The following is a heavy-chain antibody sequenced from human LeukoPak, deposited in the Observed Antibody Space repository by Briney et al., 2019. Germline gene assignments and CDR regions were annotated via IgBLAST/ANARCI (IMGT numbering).Heavy chain of an antibody. D-gene: IGHD7-27*01. CDR3: ARGTGDKNFDL. J-gene: IGHJ2*01. CDR1: GYTLTELS. Sequence: ASVKVSCKVSGYTLTELSVHWVRQAPGKGLEWMGNFDPKDGDTIYAQKFQGRVTMTEDTSTDTAYMELSSLRSEDTAVYYCARGTGDKNFDLWGRGTLVTVSS. CDR2: FDPKDGDT. V-gene: IGHV1-24*01.